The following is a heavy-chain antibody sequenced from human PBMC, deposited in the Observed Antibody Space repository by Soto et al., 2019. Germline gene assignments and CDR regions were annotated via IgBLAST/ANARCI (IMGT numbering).Heavy chain of an antibody. Sequence: QVQLVQSGAEVKKPGASVEVSCKAPGYTFTNYVVHWVRQAPGQRPEWMGWIKAGKGNTRYSQKFQDRLHITKDTSAKTVYMELSSLRSEDTAVYYYATTGTTSWSFDLWGRGTPLSVSS. J-gene: IGHJ2*01. D-gene: IGHD1-7*01. CDR1: GYTFTNYV. CDR3: ATTGTTSWSFDL. V-gene: IGHV1-3*01. CDR2: IKAGKGNT.